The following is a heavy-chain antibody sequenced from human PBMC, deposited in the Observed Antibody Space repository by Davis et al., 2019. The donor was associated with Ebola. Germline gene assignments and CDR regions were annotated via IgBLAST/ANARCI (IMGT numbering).Heavy chain of an antibody. CDR1: GYTFTSYD. D-gene: IGHD2-2*01. V-gene: IGHV1-8*01. CDR2: MNPNSGNT. J-gene: IGHJ6*02. Sequence: AASVKVSCKASGYTFTSYDINWVRQATGQGLEWMGWMNPNSGNTGYAQKFQGRVTMTRNTSISTAYMELSSLISEDTAVYYCARSRGVRYQLLLNSDHYCMDVWGQGTTVTVSS. CDR3: ARSRGVRYQLLLNSDHYCMDV.